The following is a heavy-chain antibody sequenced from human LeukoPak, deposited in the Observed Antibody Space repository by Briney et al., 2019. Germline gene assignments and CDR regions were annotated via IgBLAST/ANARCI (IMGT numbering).Heavy chain of an antibody. D-gene: IGHD1-26*01. Sequence: GGSLRLSCAASGFTFSTRWMSWVRQAPGKGLEWVANINEDGSEKNYVESLKSRFTISRDNAKNSLYLQMNSLRAEDTALYYCARELGSYEGGYYGMDVWGQGTTVTVSS. J-gene: IGHJ6*02. CDR1: GFTFSTRW. CDR3: ARELGSYEGGYYGMDV. V-gene: IGHV3-7*01. CDR2: INEDGSEK.